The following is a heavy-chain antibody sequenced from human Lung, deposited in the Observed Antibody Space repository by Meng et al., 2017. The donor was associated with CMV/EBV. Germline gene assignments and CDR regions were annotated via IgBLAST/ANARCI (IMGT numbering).Heavy chain of an antibody. CDR3: TRQWSGYDYGGRGRDV. D-gene: IGHD5-12*01. CDR1: GFTFGDYA. CDR2: IRSKAYGRTT. J-gene: IGHJ6*02. Sequence: GGSLRLXCTASGFTFGDYAMSWVRQAPGKGLEWVGFIRSKAYGRTTEYAASVKGRFTISRDDSKSIAYLQMNSLKTEDTAVYYCTRQWSGYDYGGRGRDVWGQGTTVTVSS. V-gene: IGHV3-49*04.